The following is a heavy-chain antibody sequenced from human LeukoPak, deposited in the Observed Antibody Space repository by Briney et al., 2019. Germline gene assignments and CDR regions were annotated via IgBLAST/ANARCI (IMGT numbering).Heavy chain of an antibody. J-gene: IGHJ4*02. Sequence: GGSLRLSCAASGFTFSSYSMNWVRQAPGQGLEWVSSISSSSSYIYYADSVKGRFTISRDNAKNSLYLQMNSLRAEDTAVYYCARKDYYDSSGYLLDYWGQGTLATVSS. CDR3: ARKDYYDSSGYLLDY. V-gene: IGHV3-21*01. CDR2: ISSSSSYI. D-gene: IGHD3-22*01. CDR1: GFTFSSYS.